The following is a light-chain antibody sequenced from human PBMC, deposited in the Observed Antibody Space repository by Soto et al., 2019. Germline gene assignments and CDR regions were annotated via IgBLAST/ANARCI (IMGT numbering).Light chain of an antibody. CDR2: GAS. CDR1: QSVSSN. Sequence: EIVMTQSPATLSVSPGERATLSCRASQSVSSNLGWYQQKPGQAPRLLIYGASTRATGIPARFSGSGSGTEFSLTISSLQSEDFAVYYCQQYSYWPRTFGQGTKVDIK. V-gene: IGKV3-15*01. CDR3: QQYSYWPRT. J-gene: IGKJ1*01.